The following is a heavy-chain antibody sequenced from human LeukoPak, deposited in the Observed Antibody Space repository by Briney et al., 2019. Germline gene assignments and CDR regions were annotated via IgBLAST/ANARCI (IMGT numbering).Heavy chain of an antibody. CDR3: ARETAAAVDAFDI. V-gene: IGHV3-30*02. J-gene: IGHJ3*02. Sequence: GGSLRLSCAASGFTFSSYGMHWVRQAPGKGLEWVAFIRYDGSNKYYADSVKGRFTISRDNAKNSLYLQMNSLRAEDTAVYYCARETAAAVDAFDIWGQGTMVTVSS. CDR2: IRYDGSNK. CDR1: GFTFSSYG. D-gene: IGHD1-1*01.